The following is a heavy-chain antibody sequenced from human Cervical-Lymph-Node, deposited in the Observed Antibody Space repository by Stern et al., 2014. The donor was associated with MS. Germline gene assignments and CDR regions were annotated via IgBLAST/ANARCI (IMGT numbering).Heavy chain of an antibody. CDR3: ARDRFTIFGVERRDWYFDL. V-gene: IGHV4-61*02. CDR2: VFTNGNT. Sequence: QVQLQESGPGLVKPSQTLSLTCTVSGGSITGGVHYWSWIRQPAGKGLEXLGRVFTNGNTDYTPPPRSRLPMSLDPSKNQFSLTRTFVPAADTAVYYCARDRFTIFGVERRDWYFDLWGRGTLVTVSS. D-gene: IGHD3-3*01. J-gene: IGHJ2*01. CDR1: GGSITGGVHY.